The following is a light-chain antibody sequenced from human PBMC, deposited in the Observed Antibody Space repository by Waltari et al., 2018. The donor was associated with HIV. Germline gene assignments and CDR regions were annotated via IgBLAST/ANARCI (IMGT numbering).Light chain of an antibody. Sequence: QSVLTQPPSVSGAPGQTVTISCTGSSSNIGARAHFDVHWYQQLPGTAPKLLIYGNNNRPSGVPDRFSGSKSGASASLAITGLQAEDEADYYCQSYDTRLSGSVFGGGTKLIVL. CDR2: GNN. CDR1: SSNIGARAHFD. CDR3: QSYDTRLSGSV. V-gene: IGLV1-40*01. J-gene: IGLJ3*02.